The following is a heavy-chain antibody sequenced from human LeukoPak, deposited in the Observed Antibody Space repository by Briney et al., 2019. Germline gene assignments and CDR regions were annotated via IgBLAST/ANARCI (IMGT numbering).Heavy chain of an antibody. D-gene: IGHD5-24*01. J-gene: IGHJ4*02. CDR1: GFTFSKYA. CDR2: INWNSVNI. CDR3: AKESMTTIWS. V-gene: IGHV3-9*01. Sequence: PGGSLRLSCAASGFTFSKYAMHWVRQAPGKGLEWVSGINWNSVNIGYADSVKGRFTISRDNAKNSLYLQMNSLRAEDTAFYYCAKESMTTIWSWGQGTLVTVSS.